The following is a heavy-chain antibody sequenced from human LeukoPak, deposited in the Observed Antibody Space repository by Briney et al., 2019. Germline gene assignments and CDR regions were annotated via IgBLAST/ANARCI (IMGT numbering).Heavy chain of an antibody. J-gene: IGHJ3*01. V-gene: IGHV3-30-3*01. CDR1: GFTFSSYA. Sequence: GGSLRLSCAASGFTFSSYAMHWVRQAPGKGLEWVAVISYDGSNKYYADSVKGRFTISRDNSKNTLYLQMNSLRAEDTAVFFCARDNPQALYSDTLTGSDAFDLWGQGTMVTVSS. CDR3: ARDNPQALYSDTLTGSDAFDL. CDR2: ISYDGSNK. D-gene: IGHD3-9*01.